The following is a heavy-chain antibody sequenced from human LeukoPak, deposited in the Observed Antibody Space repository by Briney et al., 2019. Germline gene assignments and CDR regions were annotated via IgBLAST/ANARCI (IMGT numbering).Heavy chain of an antibody. CDR3: AKDNADYPIYYFDS. V-gene: IGHV3-23*01. Sequence: GSLRLSCAASGFTFSIYAMNWVRQAPGKGLEWVSGISGSGGGKFYADSVKGRFTISRDKSKSTLYLQMNSLKAEDAAVYYCAKDNADYPIYYFDSWGQGTLVTVSS. J-gene: IGHJ4*02. CDR2: ISGSGGGK. CDR1: GFTFSIYA. D-gene: IGHD3-16*01.